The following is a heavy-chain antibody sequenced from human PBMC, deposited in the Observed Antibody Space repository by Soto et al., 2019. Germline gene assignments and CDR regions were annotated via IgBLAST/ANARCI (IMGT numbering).Heavy chain of an antibody. D-gene: IGHD4-17*01. CDR2: IYHSGST. Sequence: SETLSLTCAVAGGSISSGGYSWSWIRQPPGKGLEWIGYIYHSGSTYYNPSLKSRVTISVDRSKNQFSLKLSSVTAADTAVYYCARAMTTVTTLDYWGQGTLVTVSS. V-gene: IGHV4-30-2*01. CDR3: ARAMTTVTTLDY. J-gene: IGHJ4*02. CDR1: GGSISSGGYS.